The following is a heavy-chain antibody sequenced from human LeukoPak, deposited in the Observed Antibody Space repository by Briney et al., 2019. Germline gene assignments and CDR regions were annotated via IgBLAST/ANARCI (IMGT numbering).Heavy chain of an antibody. J-gene: IGHJ4*02. CDR2: IYYSGST. CDR3: ARLAVVVTAIGSYFDY. D-gene: IGHD2-21*02. Sequence: PSETLSLTCTVSGGSISSSSYYWGWIRQPPGKGLEWIGSIYYSGSTYYNPSLKSRITISVDTSKNQFSLKLSSVTAADTAVYYCARLAVVVTAIGSYFDYWGQGTLVTVSS. CDR1: GGSISSSSYY. V-gene: IGHV4-39*01.